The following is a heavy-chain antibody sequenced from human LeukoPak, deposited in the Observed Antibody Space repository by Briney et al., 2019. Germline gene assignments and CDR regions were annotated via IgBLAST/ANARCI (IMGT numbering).Heavy chain of an antibody. D-gene: IGHD3-22*01. J-gene: IGHJ3*02. CDR1: GYTFTGYY. CDR2: INPNSGGT. CDR3: ARDVPTSYDSSGYFAFDI. V-gene: IGHV1-2*02. Sequence: ASVKVSCKASGYTFTGYYMHWVRQAPGQGLEWMGWINPNSGGTNYAQKFQGRVTMTRDTSISTAYKELSRLRSDDTAVYYCARDVPTSYDSSGYFAFDIWGQGTMVTVSS.